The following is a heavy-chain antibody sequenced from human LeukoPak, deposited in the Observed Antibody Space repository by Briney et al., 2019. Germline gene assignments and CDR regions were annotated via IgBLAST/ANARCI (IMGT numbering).Heavy chain of an antibody. CDR3: ARGGEYYYGSGSWWFDP. CDR1: GGSISSYY. Sequence: SETLSLTCTVSGGSISSYYWSWIRQPPGKGLEWIGYIYYSGSTYYNPSLKSRVTISVDTSKNQFSLKLSSVTAVDTAVYYCARGGEYYYGSGSWWFDPWGQGTLVTVSS. V-gene: IGHV4-59*06. J-gene: IGHJ5*02. CDR2: IYYSGST. D-gene: IGHD3-10*01.